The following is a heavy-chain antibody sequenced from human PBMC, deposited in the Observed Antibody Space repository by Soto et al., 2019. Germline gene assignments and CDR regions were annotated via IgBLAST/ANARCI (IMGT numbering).Heavy chain of an antibody. V-gene: IGHV1-3*01. CDR1: GYTFTDYA. Sequence: AAVKCSFKASGYTFTDYAIHWVRQAPGQGLDWMGWINVGNGNTGYSQNFQGRVNNARDMSASTAYMYLSRMISEDTAVYYCAREGAHYAPFDTWGQGTLVTVSS. CDR3: AREGAHYAPFDT. J-gene: IGHJ5*02. D-gene: IGHD3-16*01. CDR2: INVGNGNT.